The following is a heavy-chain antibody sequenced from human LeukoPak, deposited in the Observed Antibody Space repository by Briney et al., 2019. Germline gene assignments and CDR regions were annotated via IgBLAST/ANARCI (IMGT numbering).Heavy chain of an antibody. CDR3: ARTVAGFDY. V-gene: IGHV1-46*01. J-gene: IGHJ4*02. CDR1: GGTFSSYA. Sequence: ASVKVSCKASGGTFSSYAISWVRQAPGQGLEWMGIINPSGGSTSYAQKFQGRVTMTRDMSTSTVYMELSSLRSEDTAVYYCARTVAGFDYWGQGTLVTVSS. CDR2: INPSGGST. D-gene: IGHD6-19*01.